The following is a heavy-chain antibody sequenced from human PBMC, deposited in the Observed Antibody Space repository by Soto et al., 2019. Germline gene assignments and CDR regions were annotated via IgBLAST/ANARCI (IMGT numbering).Heavy chain of an antibody. Sequence: EVQLVESGGGLVQPGGSLRLSCVASGFTFDYYWMHWVRQAPGEGLMWVSRLQTDGSHPAYADSVKGRFTISRDNAKNTLYLQMNNLNADDTAGHYCARGGDPDYWGQGTLVTVSS. D-gene: IGHD2-21*02. CDR2: LQTDGSHP. V-gene: IGHV3-74*01. J-gene: IGHJ4*02. CDR1: GFTFDYYW. CDR3: ARGGDPDY.